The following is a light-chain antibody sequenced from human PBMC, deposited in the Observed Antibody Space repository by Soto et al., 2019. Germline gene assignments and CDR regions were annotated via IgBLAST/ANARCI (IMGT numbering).Light chain of an antibody. J-gene: IGKJ5*01. CDR2: DAS. V-gene: IGKV3-11*01. Sequence: EIVLTQSPGTLSLSPGERATLSCRASQSVSSYLAWYQQKPDQAPRLLIYDASNRATGIPARFSGSGSGTDFTLTISSLEPEDFAVYYCQQRSNWPPITFGQGTRLEI. CDR1: QSVSSY. CDR3: QQRSNWPPIT.